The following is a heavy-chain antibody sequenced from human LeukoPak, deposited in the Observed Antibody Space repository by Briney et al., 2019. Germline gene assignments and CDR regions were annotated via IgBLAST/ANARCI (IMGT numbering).Heavy chain of an antibody. V-gene: IGHV4-34*01. CDR3: ARVARDGSYFDY. Sequence: SETLSLTCAVYGGSFSGYYWSWIRQPPGKGLEWIGEINHSGSTNYNPSLKSRVTISVDKSKNQFSLKLSSVTAADTAVYYCARVARDGSYFDYWGQGTLVTVSS. J-gene: IGHJ4*02. D-gene: IGHD5-24*01. CDR2: INHSGST. CDR1: GGSFSGYY.